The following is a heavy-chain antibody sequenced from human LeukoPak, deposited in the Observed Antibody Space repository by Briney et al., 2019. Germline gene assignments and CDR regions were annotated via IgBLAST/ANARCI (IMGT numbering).Heavy chain of an antibody. D-gene: IGHD1-26*01. CDR1: GFDFSRYM. V-gene: IGHV3-21*01. CDR3: ARDHSRVRAPSLDY. Sequence: GGSLRLSCAASGFDFSRYMMDWVRQAPGKGLGWVASISSSSSNIYYADSVKGRFSISRDNAKNSLYLQMESLRVEDTSLYYCARDHSRVRAPSLDYWGQGALVTVSS. J-gene: IGHJ4*02. CDR2: ISSSSSNI.